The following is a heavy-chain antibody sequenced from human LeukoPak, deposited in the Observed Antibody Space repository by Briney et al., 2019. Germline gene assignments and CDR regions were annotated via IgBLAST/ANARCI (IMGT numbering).Heavy chain of an antibody. V-gene: IGHV3-73*01. CDR2: IRSKANSYAT. CDR3: TASFSSGWSTPRGYYYGMDV. Sequence: PGGSLRLSCAASGFTSSSYWMHWVRQASGKGLEWVGRIRSKANSYATAYAASVKGRFTISRDDSKNTAYLQMNSLKTEDTAVYYCTASFSSGWSTPRGYYYGMDVWGQGTTVTVSS. CDR1: GFTSSSYW. J-gene: IGHJ6*02. D-gene: IGHD6-19*01.